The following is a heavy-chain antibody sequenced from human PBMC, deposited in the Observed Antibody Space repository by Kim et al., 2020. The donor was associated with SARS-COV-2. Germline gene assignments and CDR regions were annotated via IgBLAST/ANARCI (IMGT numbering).Heavy chain of an antibody. Sequence: YAESVKGRFTISRDNSKNTLYLQMNSLRAEDTAVYYCAKNAHYYYYYMDVWGKGTTVTVSS. V-gene: IGHV3-30*02. J-gene: IGHJ6*03. CDR3: AKNAHYYYYYMDV.